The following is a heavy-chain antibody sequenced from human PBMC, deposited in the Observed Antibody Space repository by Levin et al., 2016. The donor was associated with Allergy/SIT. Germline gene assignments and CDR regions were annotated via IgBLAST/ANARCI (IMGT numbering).Heavy chain of an antibody. D-gene: IGHD3-10*01. V-gene: IGHV4-30-4*01. CDR2: IYYSGST. J-gene: IGHJ5*02. CDR3: ARGGPYDLWFGELYRFDP. Sequence: WIRQPPGKGLEWIGYIYYSGSTYYNPSLKSRVTISVDTSKNQFSLKLSSVTAADTAVYYCARGGPYDLWFGELYRFDPWGQGTLVTVSS.